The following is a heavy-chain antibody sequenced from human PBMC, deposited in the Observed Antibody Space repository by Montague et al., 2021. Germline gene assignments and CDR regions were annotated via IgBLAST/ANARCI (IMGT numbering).Heavy chain of an antibody. J-gene: IGHJ2*01. CDR1: GGSISSSSYY. CDR2: IYYSGNT. Sequence: SETLSLTCTVSGGSISSSSYYWGWIRQPPGKGLEWIGSIYYSGNTYYNPSLKSRVTTSVDPSKNQFSLRLSSVTAADTAVYYCARPNIVTIHWYFDLWGRSTLVLVSS. V-gene: IGHV4-39*01. CDR3: ARPNIVTIHWYFDL. D-gene: IGHD5-12*01.